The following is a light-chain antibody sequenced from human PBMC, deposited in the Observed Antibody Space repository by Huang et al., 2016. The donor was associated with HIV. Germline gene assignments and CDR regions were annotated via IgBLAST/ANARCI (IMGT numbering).Light chain of an antibody. J-gene: IGKJ2*01. V-gene: IGKV1-39*01. Sequence: DIQMTQSPSSLSASVGDKVTITCRASQAIGKYLNWYQQKPGKAPNVVSYGASSLQSLVPSRFSGSGSGTDLTLTISSLRPEDFATYYCQQSFNAPRTFGQGTKLEIK. CDR1: QAIGKY. CDR3: QQSFNAPRT. CDR2: GAS.